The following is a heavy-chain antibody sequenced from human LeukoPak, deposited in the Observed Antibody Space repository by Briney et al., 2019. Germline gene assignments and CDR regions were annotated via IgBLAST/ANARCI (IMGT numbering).Heavy chain of an antibody. V-gene: IGHV6-1*01. Sequence: SQTLPLTCAISGDSVSSNSAAWNWIRQSPSRGLEWLGRTYYRSKWYNDYAVSVKSRITINPDTSKNQFSLQLNSVTPEDTAVYYCARPFSVYCSSTSCYGGGGAFDIWGQGTMVTVSS. CDR2: TYYRSKWYN. D-gene: IGHD2-2*01. CDR1: GDSVSSNSAA. J-gene: IGHJ3*02. CDR3: ARPFSVYCSSTSCYGGGGAFDI.